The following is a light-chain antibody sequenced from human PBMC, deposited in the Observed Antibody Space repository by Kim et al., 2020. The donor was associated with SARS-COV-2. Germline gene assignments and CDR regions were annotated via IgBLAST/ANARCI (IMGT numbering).Light chain of an antibody. CDR3: QAWDSSTAV. Sequence: SYELTQPPSVSVSPGQTASITCSGEKLGDKYACWYQQKPGQSPVLVIYQDSKRPSGIPERFSGSNSGNTATLTISGTQAMDEADNYCQAWDSSTAVFGGG. J-gene: IGLJ2*01. V-gene: IGLV3-1*01. CDR1: KLGDKY. CDR2: QDS.